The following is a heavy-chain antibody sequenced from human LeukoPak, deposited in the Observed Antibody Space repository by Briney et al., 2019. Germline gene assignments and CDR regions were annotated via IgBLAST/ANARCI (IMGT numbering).Heavy chain of an antibody. CDR2: INSDGSST. D-gene: IGHD2-8*02. CDR1: GFTFSSYW. CDR3: TGGESGAFDI. Sequence: GGPLRLSCAASGFTFSSYWMHWVRQAPGKGLVWVSRINSDGSSTSYADSVKGRFTISRDNAKNTLYLQMNSLRAEDTAVYYCTGGESGAFDIWGQGTMVTVSS. J-gene: IGHJ3*02. V-gene: IGHV3-74*01.